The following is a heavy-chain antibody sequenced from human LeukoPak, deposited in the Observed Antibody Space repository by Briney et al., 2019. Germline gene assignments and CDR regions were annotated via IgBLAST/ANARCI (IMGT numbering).Heavy chain of an antibody. CDR3: ARGGRVRDTSGYALSY. V-gene: IGHV1-2*02. D-gene: IGHD3-22*01. CDR2: INPNSGGT. CDR1: GYTFTSYY. Sequence: ASVKVSCKSSGYTFTSYYMYWVRQAPGQGLEWMGWINPNSGGTNYAQKFQGRVTMTRDTSITTAYMELSSLGSDDTAVYYCARGGRVRDTSGYALSYWGQGTLVTVSA. J-gene: IGHJ4*02.